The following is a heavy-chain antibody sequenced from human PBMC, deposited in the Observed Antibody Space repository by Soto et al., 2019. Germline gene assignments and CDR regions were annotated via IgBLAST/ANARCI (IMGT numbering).Heavy chain of an antibody. V-gene: IGHV3-74*01. CDR1: GFTFSSYW. D-gene: IGHD6-13*01. CDR2: INSDGSST. Sequence: PGGSLRLSCAASGFTFSSYWMHWVRQAPGKGLVWVSRINSDGSSTSYADSVKGRFTISRDNAKNTLYLQMNSLRAEDTAVYYCHSSSWYPLLDYWGQGTLVTVSS. J-gene: IGHJ4*02. CDR3: HSSSWYPLLDY.